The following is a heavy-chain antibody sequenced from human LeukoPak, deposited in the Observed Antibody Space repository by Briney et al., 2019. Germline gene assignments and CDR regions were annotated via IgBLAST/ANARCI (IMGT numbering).Heavy chain of an antibody. Sequence: GGSLRLSCEASGFTFTTYTMHWVRQAPGKGLEYVSAVLGNGGTTYYANSVKGRFTISRDNSKNTVYLQMGSLRAEDTAVYYCARERAFYYFDCWGQGSLVTVSS. CDR3: ARERAFYYFDC. CDR2: VLGNGGTT. V-gene: IGHV3-64*01. CDR1: GFTFTTYT. J-gene: IGHJ4*02.